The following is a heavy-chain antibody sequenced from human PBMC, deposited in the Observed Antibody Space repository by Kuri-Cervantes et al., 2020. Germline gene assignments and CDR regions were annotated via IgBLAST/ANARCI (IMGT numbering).Heavy chain of an antibody. CDR1: GFSLSTSGVG. CDR3: ARTMYYYGSGSYVFDI. CDR2: IYWDDDK. Sequence: SGPTLVKPTQTLTLTCTFSGFSLSTSGVGVGWIRQPPGKALEWLALIYWDDDKRYGPSLKSRLTISKDTSKNQVVLTMTNTDPVDTATYYCARTMYYYGSGSYVFDIWGQGTMVTVSS. D-gene: IGHD3-10*01. J-gene: IGHJ3*02. V-gene: IGHV2-5*05.